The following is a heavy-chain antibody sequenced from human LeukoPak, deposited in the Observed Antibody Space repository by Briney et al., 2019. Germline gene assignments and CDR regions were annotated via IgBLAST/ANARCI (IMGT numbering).Heavy chain of an antibody. CDR3: AKRDRPCSGDCSAPYYFDY. CDR2: ISSSGANT. V-gene: IGHV3-23*01. CDR1: GFTFSSYD. J-gene: IGHJ4*02. Sequence: GGSLRLSCAASGFTFSSYDMSWVRQAPGKGLEWVSSISSSGANTYYADSVKGRFTISRDNSKNTLYLQMSSLRVEDTAVYYCAKRDRPCSGDCSAPYYFDYWGQGTLVTVSS. D-gene: IGHD2-21*02.